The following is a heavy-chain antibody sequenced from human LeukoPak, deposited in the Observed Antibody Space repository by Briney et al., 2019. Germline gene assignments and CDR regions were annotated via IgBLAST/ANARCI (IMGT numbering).Heavy chain of an antibody. Sequence: GASVKVSCKASGYTFTNYGISWVRQAPGQGLEWMGWISGYNGNKNDAQKFQGRLTVTTDTYTSTAYMELRSLRPDDTAVYYCARDEKWGYCDSTSCPAFLDVWGKGTTVTVSS. CDR3: ARDEKWGYCDSTSCPAFLDV. CDR2: ISGYNGNK. V-gene: IGHV1-18*01. CDR1: GYTFTNYG. J-gene: IGHJ6*04. D-gene: IGHD2-2*01.